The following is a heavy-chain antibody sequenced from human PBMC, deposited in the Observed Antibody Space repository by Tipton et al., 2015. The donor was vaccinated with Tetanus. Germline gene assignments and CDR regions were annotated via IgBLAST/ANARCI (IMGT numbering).Heavy chain of an antibody. D-gene: IGHD1-26*01. J-gene: IGHJ4*02. CDR3: ARPEVGGDY. V-gene: IGHV3-7*01. CDR2: INQDGSQK. CDR1: GFTLSSHW. Sequence: EASGFTLSSHWMSWVRQVPGKGLEWLANINQDGSQKNYVDSVRGRFTISRDNADNSVFLQMNSLRAEDTAIYYCARPEVGGDYWGQGTLVTVSS.